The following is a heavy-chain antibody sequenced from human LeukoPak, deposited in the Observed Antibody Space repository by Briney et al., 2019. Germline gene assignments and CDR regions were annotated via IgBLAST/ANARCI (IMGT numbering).Heavy chain of an antibody. D-gene: IGHD6-13*01. Sequence: GRSLRLACSAFGFSFSSFSITCVRQAPRKWREWVASISSTSTHRYHPDSVKGRFSISRDNDKNSLFLEMNSLMASEPALYDCAPRVTADSYAALDIWGEGTMLTVSS. CDR2: ISSTSTHR. J-gene: IGHJ3*02. V-gene: IGHV3-21*06. CDR3: APRVTADSYAALDI. CDR1: GFSFSSFS.